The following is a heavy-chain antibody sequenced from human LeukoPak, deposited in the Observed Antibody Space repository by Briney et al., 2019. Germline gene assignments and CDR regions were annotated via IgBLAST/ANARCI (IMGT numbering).Heavy chain of an antibody. Sequence: SETLSLTCAVYGGSFSGYYWSWIRQPPGKGLEWIGEINHSGSTNYNPSLKSRVTISVDTSKNQFSLNLSSVTAADTAVYYCARGEYSGSYFRGYWGQGTLVTVSS. J-gene: IGHJ4*02. CDR2: INHSGST. CDR3: ARGEYSGSYFRGY. D-gene: IGHD1-26*01. V-gene: IGHV4-34*01. CDR1: GGSFSGYY.